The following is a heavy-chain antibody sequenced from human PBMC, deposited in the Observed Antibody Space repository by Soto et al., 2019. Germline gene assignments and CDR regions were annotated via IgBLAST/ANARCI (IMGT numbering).Heavy chain of an antibody. J-gene: IGHJ3*02. CDR1: GYSFTSYW. CDR3: ASHYYDSSGSYDAFDI. V-gene: IGHV5-51*01. D-gene: IGHD3-22*01. Sequence: GESLKISCKGSGYSFTSYWIGWVRQMPGNGLEWMGIIYPGDSDTRYSPSFQGQVTISADKSISTAYLQWSSLKASDTAMYCCASHYYDSSGSYDAFDIWGQGXMVTVSS. CDR2: IYPGDSDT.